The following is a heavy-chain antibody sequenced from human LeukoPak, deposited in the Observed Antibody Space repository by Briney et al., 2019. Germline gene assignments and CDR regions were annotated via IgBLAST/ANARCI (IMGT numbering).Heavy chain of an antibody. Sequence: GGSLRLSCAASGFTFSNYDMHWVRQAPGKGLEWVTVIWSDGGDKYYEDSVKGRFTTSRDNSKNTLDLQMNSLRAEDTAVYYCARAPQWLLFDYWGQGTLVTVSS. D-gene: IGHD3-22*01. J-gene: IGHJ4*02. V-gene: IGHV3-33*01. CDR3: ARAPQWLLFDY. CDR1: GFTFSNYD. CDR2: IWSDGGDK.